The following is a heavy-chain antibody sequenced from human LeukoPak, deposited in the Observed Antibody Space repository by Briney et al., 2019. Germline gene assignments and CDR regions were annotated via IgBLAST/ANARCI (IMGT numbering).Heavy chain of an antibody. CDR2: INWNGGSI. CDR1: GFTFDDYG. V-gene: IGHV3-20*04. CDR3: ARGVTIFGVVRNAFDI. D-gene: IGHD3-3*01. J-gene: IGHJ3*02. Sequence: GGSLRLSCAASGFTFDDYGMSWVRQAPGKGPEWVSGINWNGGSIGYADSVKGRFTISRDNTKNSLYLQMNSLRAEDTALYYCARGVTIFGVVRNAFDIWGQGTLVTVSS.